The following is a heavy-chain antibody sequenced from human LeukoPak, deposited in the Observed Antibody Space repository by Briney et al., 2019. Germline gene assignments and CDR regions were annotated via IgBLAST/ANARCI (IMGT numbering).Heavy chain of an antibody. D-gene: IGHD3-10*02. Sequence: GGSLRLSCAASGFTFSTYWMTWVRQAPGKGLEWVANIKEDGSKKYYADSVKGRFTISRDNAKNSLYLQMNSLRAEDTAVYYCAELGITMIGGVWGKGTTVTTSS. CDR3: AELGITMIGGV. J-gene: IGHJ6*04. V-gene: IGHV3-7*01. CDR1: GFTFSTYW. CDR2: IKEDGSKK.